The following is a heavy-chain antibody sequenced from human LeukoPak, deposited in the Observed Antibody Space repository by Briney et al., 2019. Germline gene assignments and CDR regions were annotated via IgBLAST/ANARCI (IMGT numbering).Heavy chain of an antibody. CDR2: IYNSGST. Sequence: PSETLSLTCTVSGGSISSYYWSWIRQPPGKGLEWIGYIYNSGSTNYNPSLKSRVTISVDTSKNQFSLKLSSVTAADTAVYYCAGSSSGWYRYFDYWGQGTLVTVSS. V-gene: IGHV4-59*01. CDR1: GGSISSYY. D-gene: IGHD6-19*01. J-gene: IGHJ4*02. CDR3: AGSSSGWYRYFDY.